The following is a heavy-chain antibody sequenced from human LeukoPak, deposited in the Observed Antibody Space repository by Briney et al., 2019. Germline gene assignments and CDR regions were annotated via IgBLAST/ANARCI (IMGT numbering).Heavy chain of an antibody. D-gene: IGHD6-13*01. Sequence: GGSLRLSCAASGFTFSDYYMSWIRQAPGQGLEWVAYISHSSGFTNYADSVKGRFAISRDNAKNSLYQQMDSLRAEDTAIYYCAKLFKAYSSSWIDCWGQGNLVTVSS. CDR2: ISHSSGFT. V-gene: IGHV3-11*03. J-gene: IGHJ4*02. CDR3: AKLFKAYSSSWIDC. CDR1: GFTFSDYY.